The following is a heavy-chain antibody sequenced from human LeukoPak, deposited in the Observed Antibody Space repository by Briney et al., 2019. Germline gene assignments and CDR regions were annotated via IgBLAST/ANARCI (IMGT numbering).Heavy chain of an antibody. Sequence: SETLSLTCAASGGSISSGNWWSWVRQPPGKGLEWIGEIYHSGSTNYNPSLKSRVTISVDKSKNQFSLKLSSVTAADTAVYYCARTSDYYYYGMDVWGQGTTVTVSS. J-gene: IGHJ6*02. CDR3: ARTSDYYYYGMDV. CDR1: GGSISSGNW. V-gene: IGHV4-4*02. CDR2: IYHSGST.